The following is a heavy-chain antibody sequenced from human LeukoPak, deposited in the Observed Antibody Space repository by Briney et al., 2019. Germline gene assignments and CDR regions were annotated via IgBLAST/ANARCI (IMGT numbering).Heavy chain of an antibody. D-gene: IGHD3-10*01. CDR1: GFTFSSYW. CDR2: IKEDGSEK. J-gene: IGHJ4*02. V-gene: IGHV3-7*01. CDR3: GRDRSRIYY. Sequence: PGGSLRLSCVASGFTFSSYWMSWVRQAPGKGLEWVATIKEDGSEKTYVDSVRDRFTISRDNAKNSVCLQMNSLRAEDTAEYYCGRDRSRIYYWGQGTVVTVSS.